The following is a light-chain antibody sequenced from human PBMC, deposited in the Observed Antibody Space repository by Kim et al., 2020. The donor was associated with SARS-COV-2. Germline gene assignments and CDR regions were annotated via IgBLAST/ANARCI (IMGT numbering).Light chain of an antibody. CDR3: QQRSDWWT. V-gene: IGKV3-11*01. Sequence: EIVLTQSPGTLSLSPGERATLSCRASQSVTTYLAWYQQKPGQPPRLLIYDASNRATGIPARFSGSGSGTDFTLTISSLEPEDSAVYYCQQRSDWWTFGQGTKVDIK. CDR2: DAS. CDR1: QSVTTY. J-gene: IGKJ1*01.